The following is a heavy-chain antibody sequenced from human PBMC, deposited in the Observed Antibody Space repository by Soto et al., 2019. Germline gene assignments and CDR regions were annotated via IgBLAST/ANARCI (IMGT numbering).Heavy chain of an antibody. D-gene: IGHD4-4*01. J-gene: IGHJ6*02. CDR1: VFPFSSYG. CDR3: AKDHVTRSPVSNYGMDV. V-gene: IGHV3-30*18. Sequence: VGSLRLSCVSSVFPFSSYGMHWVRHSPGKGLEWVAVISYDGSDKYYADSVKGRFTISRDNSKNTLSLQMNSLRAEDTAVYYCAKDHVTRSPVSNYGMDVWRQGTTVAVSS. CDR2: ISYDGSDK.